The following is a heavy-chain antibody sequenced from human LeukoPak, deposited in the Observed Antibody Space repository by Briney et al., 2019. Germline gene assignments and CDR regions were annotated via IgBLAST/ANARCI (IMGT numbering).Heavy chain of an antibody. Sequence: SETLSIICTVSGFSITTYYWMWILQSPGDGLVWSGQIHSSGSTTYNPSLKRRGTISVDTSKNQYSLHLSSVTAADTAVYYCARDIREVGESHYFDYWGQGTLVTVTS. V-gene: IGHV4-59*01. CDR2: IHSSGST. CDR3: ARDIREVGESHYFDY. CDR1: GFSITTYY. J-gene: IGHJ4*02. D-gene: IGHD1-26*01.